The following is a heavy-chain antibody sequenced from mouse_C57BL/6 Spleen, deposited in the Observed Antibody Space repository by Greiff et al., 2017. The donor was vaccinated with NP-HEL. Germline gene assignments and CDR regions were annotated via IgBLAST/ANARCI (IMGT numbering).Heavy chain of an antibody. CDR1: GYTFTSYW. D-gene: IGHD2-3*01. CDR3: ARSPIYDAYRNVAMDY. Sequence: QVQLQQPGAELVKPGASVKMSCKASGYTFTSYWITWVKQRPGQGLEWIGDIYPGGGSTNYNEKFKSKATLTVDTSSSTAYMQLSSLTSEDSAVYYCARSPIYDAYRNVAMDYWGQGTSVTVSS. CDR2: IYPGGGST. V-gene: IGHV1-55*01. J-gene: IGHJ4*01.